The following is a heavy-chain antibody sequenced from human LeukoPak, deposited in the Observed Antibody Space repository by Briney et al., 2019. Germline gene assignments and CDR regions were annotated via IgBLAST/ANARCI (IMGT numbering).Heavy chain of an antibody. CDR2: IIPIFGTA. CDR3: AREAAVAGTITHRYFDL. J-gene: IGHJ2*01. Sequence: ASVKVSCKASGGTFSSYAISWVRQAPGQGLEWMGRIIPIFGTANYAQKFQGRVTITTDESTSTAYMELSSLRSEDTAVYYCAREAAVAGTITHRYFDLWGRGTLVTVSS. V-gene: IGHV1-69*05. D-gene: IGHD6-19*01. CDR1: GGTFSSYA.